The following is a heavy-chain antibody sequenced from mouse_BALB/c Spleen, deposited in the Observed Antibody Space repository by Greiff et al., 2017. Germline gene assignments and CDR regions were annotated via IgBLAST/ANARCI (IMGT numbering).Heavy chain of an antibody. V-gene: IGHV5-6-4*01. CDR2: ISSGGSYT. D-gene: IGHD2-1*01. Sequence: EVKLMESGGGLVKPGGSLKLSCAASGFTFSSYTMSWVRQTPEKRLEWVATISSGGSYTYYPDSVKGRFTISRDNAKNTLYLQMSSLKSEDTAMYYCTRGDGNYFDYWGQGTTLTVSS. J-gene: IGHJ2*01. CDR1: GFTFSSYT. CDR3: TRGDGNYFDY.